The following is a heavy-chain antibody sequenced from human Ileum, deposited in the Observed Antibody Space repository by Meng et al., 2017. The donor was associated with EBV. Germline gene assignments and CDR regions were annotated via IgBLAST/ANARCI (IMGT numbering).Heavy chain of an antibody. Sequence: RLVESGGGVVQPVRFLRRACAASGFTFSLYGMFWVRQAPGKGPEWVAILPSYGGKIYYSDSVKGRFSVSRDNSKNTLYLQMNSLRVEDTAMYYCARDETGRFDPWGQGTLVTVSS. CDR3: ARDETGRFDP. V-gene: IGHV3-30*03. D-gene: IGHD1-14*01. J-gene: IGHJ5*02. CDR2: LPSYGGKI. CDR1: GFTFSLYG.